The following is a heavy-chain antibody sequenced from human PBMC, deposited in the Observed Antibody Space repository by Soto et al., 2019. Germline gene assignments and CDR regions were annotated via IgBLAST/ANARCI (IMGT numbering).Heavy chain of an antibody. CDR3: ARGGNNYDILPGYTPGPYGMDV. D-gene: IGHD3-9*01. CDR2: INHSGST. V-gene: IGHV4-34*01. J-gene: IGHJ6*02. CDR1: GGFLSGYY. Sequence: SETLSLTCAVYGGFLSGYYWSWIRQPPGKGLEWIGEINHSGSTNYNPSLKSRVTISVDTSKNQFSLKLSSVTAADTAVYYCARGGNNYDILPGYTPGPYGMDVWGQGTTVT.